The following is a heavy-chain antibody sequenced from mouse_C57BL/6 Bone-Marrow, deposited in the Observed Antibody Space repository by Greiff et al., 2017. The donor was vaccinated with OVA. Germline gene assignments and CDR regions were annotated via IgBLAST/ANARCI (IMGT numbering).Heavy chain of an antibody. CDR3: AGPITPVVAFDY. Sequence: EVKLVESGGDLVKPGGSLKLSCAASGFTFSSYGMSWVRQTPDKRLEWVATISSGGSYTYYPDSVKGRFTIARDNAKNNLYLQMSSLKSEDTAMYYCAGPITPVVAFDYWGQGTTLTVSS. CDR2: ISSGGSYT. J-gene: IGHJ2*01. D-gene: IGHD1-1*01. V-gene: IGHV5-6*01. CDR1: GFTFSSYG.